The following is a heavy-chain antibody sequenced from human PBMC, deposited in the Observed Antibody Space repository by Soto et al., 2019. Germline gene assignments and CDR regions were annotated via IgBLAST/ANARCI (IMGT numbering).Heavy chain of an antibody. D-gene: IGHD3-22*01. J-gene: IGHJ5*02. CDR2: IYYSGST. V-gene: IGHV4-39*01. CDR3: ARHGSFLYYYDSSGYLDP. Sequence: SETLSLTCTVSGGSISSSSYYWGWIRQPPGKGLEWIGSIYYSGSTYYNPSLTSRVTISVDTSKNQFSLKLSSVTAADTAVYYCARHGSFLYYYDSSGYLDPWGQGTLVTVSS. CDR1: GGSISSSSYY.